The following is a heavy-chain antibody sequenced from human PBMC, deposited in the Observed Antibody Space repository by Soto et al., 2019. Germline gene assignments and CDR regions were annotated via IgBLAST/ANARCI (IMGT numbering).Heavy chain of an antibody. V-gene: IGHV3-7*01. CDR1: GFAFRTYW. D-gene: IGHD2-8*01. J-gene: IGHJ6*02. CDR2: IKPDGSEK. CDR3: ARRRIMLFAPHLDV. Sequence: PGGSLRLSCSASGFAFRTYWMSWVRQAPGKGLEWVANIKPDGSEKPYADSVKGRFTISRDNAKNSLYLQMSSLRAEDTAVYYCARRRIMLFAPHLDVCGQGITVTVSS.